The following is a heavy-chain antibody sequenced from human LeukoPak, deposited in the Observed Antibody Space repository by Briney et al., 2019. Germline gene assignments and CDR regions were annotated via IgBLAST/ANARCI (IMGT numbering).Heavy chain of an antibody. CDR2: INAGNGNT. Sequence: ASVKVSCKASGYTFTSHAMHWVRQAPGQRLEWMGWINAGNGNTKYSQEFQGRVTITRDTSASTAYMELSRLRSDDTAVYYCAKQERYFDWLLSPLDYWGQGTLVTVSS. J-gene: IGHJ4*02. CDR1: GYTFTSHA. D-gene: IGHD3-9*01. V-gene: IGHV1-3*01. CDR3: AKQERYFDWLLSPLDY.